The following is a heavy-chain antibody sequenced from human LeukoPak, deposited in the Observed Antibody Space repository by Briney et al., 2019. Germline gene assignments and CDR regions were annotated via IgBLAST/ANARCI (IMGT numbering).Heavy chain of an antibody. D-gene: IGHD1-26*01. V-gene: IGHV1-2*02. CDR2: INPNTGGT. CDR1: GYTFTGYY. Sequence: GASVKVSCKASGYTFTGYYMHWVRQAPGQGLERMGWINPNTGGTSYAQKFQGRVTMTRDTSISTAYMELSRVRSDDTAMYYCARGDIMGVTDYRYFDFWGQGTLVTVSS. J-gene: IGHJ4*02. CDR3: ARGDIMGVTDYRYFDF.